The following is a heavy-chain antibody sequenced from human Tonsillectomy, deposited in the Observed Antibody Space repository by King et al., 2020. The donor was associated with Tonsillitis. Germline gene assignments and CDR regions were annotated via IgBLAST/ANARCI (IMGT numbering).Heavy chain of an antibody. CDR2: ISSSGTYI. J-gene: IGHJ3*02. Sequence: VQLVESGGGLVKPGGSLRLSCAASGFTFSSYSMNWVRQAPGKGLEWVSSISSSGTYIYYADSMKGRFTISRDNVKNSLYLQMNTLRAEDTAVYYCARGWQLSSIVFDAFDIWGQGTMVTVSS. CDR1: GFTFSSYS. V-gene: IGHV3-21*01. CDR3: ARGWQLSSIVFDAFDI. D-gene: IGHD2-15*01.